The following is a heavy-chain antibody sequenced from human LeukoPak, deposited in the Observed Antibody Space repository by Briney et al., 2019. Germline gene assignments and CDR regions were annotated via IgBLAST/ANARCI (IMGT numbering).Heavy chain of an antibody. V-gene: IGHV1-18*01. CDR3: ARDNSVGDNAWWFDP. D-gene: IGHD1-26*01. Sequence: ASVKVSCKAFGYTFSKHGISWLRQAPGQGLEWMGWVSTYNHDTNYAEKFQARVTMTRDMSTSTDYMELSSLRSEDTAIYYCARDNSVGDNAWWFDPWGQGTLVTVSS. J-gene: IGHJ5*02. CDR1: GYTFSKHG. CDR2: VSTYNHDT.